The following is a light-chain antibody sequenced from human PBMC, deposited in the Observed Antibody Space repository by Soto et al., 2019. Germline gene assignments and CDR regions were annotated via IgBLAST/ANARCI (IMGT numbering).Light chain of an antibody. CDR1: SSDVGSYNL. CDR2: EGS. Sequence: QSDLTQPASVSGSPGQSITISCTGTSSDVGSYNLVSWYQQHPGTAPKLMIYEGSKRPSGISNRFSGSKSGNAASLTISGLQAEDEADYYCCSYVDSTTSYVFGTGTKVTVL. V-gene: IGLV2-23*01. CDR3: CSYVDSTTSYV. J-gene: IGLJ1*01.